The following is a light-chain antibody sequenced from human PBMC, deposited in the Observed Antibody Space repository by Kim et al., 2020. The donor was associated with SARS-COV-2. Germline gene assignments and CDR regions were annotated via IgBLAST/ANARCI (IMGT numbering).Light chain of an antibody. CDR1: SYNVGNRG. V-gene: IGLV10-54*01. Sequence: QTATLTGAGNSYNVGNRGAAWLQQHPGKPPKSLSYRNSDRPSGISERLSASKSGNTASLTMTGLQPEDEADYYCSAWDSSLSAVVFGGGTQLTVL. CDR2: RNS. CDR3: SAWDSSLSAVV. J-gene: IGLJ3*02.